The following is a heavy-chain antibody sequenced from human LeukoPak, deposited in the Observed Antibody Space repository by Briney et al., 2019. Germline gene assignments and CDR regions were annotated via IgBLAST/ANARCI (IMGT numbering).Heavy chain of an antibody. V-gene: IGHV3-21*01. D-gene: IGHD3-22*01. CDR1: GFTFSSYT. Sequence: GGSLRLSCAASGFTFSSYTMNWVRQAPGKGLEWVSSISSSSSYIYYADSVKGRFTISRDNAKNSLYLQMNSLRAEDTAVYYCARDLGQYYDTSDNWFDPWGQGTLITVSS. CDR3: ARDLGQYYDTSDNWFDP. J-gene: IGHJ5*02. CDR2: ISSSSSYI.